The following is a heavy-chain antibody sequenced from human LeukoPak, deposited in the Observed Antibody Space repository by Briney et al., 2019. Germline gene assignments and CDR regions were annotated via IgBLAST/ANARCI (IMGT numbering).Heavy chain of an antibody. V-gene: IGHV4-38-2*02. CDR3: ARRDYGDYALDY. D-gene: IGHD4-17*01. Sequence: SETLSLTCTVSGGSINSGFYWGWIRQPPGKGLEWIGSIYHSGSTHYKSSLKSRVTISVDTSKNQLSLKLTSVTAADTAVYYCARRDYGDYALDYWGQGTLVTVSS. J-gene: IGHJ4*02. CDR2: IYHSGST. CDR1: GGSINSGFY.